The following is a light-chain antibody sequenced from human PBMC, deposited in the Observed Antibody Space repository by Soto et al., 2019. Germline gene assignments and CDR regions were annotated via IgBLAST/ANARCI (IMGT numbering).Light chain of an antibody. CDR3: QQYSTSPYT. Sequence: EIVLTQSPDTLSLSPGERATLSCRASQSVSNSFLAWYQQKPGQAPRLLIYDASIRATGIPDSFSGSGSGTDFTLTISRLEPEDFAVYYCQQYSTSPYTFGQGTKLEIK. CDR1: QSVSNSF. J-gene: IGKJ2*01. V-gene: IGKV3-20*01. CDR2: DAS.